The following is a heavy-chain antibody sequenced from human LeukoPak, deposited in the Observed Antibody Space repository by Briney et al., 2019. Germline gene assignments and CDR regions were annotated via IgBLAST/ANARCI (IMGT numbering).Heavy chain of an antibody. V-gene: IGHV3-23*01. CDR2: ISGSGGST. D-gene: IGHD3-16*01. J-gene: IGHJ4*02. CDR1: GFTFSSYA. CDR3: AKALSGGAALDLFDY. Sequence: PGGSLRLSCAASGFTFSSYALSWVRQAPGKGLEWVSAISGSGGSTYYADSVKGRFTISRDNSKNTLYLQMNSLRAEDTAVYYCAKALSGGAALDLFDYWGQGTLVTVSS.